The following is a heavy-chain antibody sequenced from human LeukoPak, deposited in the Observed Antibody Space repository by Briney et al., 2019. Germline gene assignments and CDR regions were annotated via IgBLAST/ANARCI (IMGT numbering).Heavy chain of an antibody. CDR3: AKSRRAYCSGGSCFGLWDY. CDR1: GFTFSTYW. J-gene: IGHJ4*02. D-gene: IGHD2-15*01. V-gene: IGHV3-74*01. CDR2: INSDESST. Sequence: GGSLRLSCAASGFTFSTYWMHWVRQAPGKGLVWVSRINSDESSTTYADSVKGRFTISRDNAKNTLYLQMNSLRAEDTAVYYCAKSRRAYCSGGSCFGLWDYWGQGTLVTVSP.